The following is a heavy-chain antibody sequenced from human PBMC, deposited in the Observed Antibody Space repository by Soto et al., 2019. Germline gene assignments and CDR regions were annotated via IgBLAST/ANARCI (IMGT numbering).Heavy chain of an antibody. CDR3: ARSQGSSTSLEIYYYYYYGMDV. Sequence: ASVKVSCKASGGTFSSYAISWVRQAPGQGFEWMGGIIPISETTNYAQKFQGRVTITADESKSTAYTELSSLRSEDTAVYYCARSQGSSTSLEIYYYYYYGMDVWGQGTTVTVSS. CDR1: GGTFSSYA. V-gene: IGHV1-69*13. D-gene: IGHD2-2*01. J-gene: IGHJ6*02. CDR2: IIPISETT.